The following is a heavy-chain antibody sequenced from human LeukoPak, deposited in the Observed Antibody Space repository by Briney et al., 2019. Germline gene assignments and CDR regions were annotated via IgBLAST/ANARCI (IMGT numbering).Heavy chain of an antibody. D-gene: IGHD4-17*01. CDR1: GLTFSIYA. J-gene: IGHJ6*02. V-gene: IGHV3-30*04. Sequence: GGSLRPSCAASGLTFSIYAMHWVRQAPGKGLEWVAVISYDGSNKYYTDSVKGRFTISRDNSKNSLFLQMNSLRAEDTALYYCARDPYYADYVDFYAMDVWGQGTTVTVSS. CDR3: ARDPYYADYVDFYAMDV. CDR2: ISYDGSNK.